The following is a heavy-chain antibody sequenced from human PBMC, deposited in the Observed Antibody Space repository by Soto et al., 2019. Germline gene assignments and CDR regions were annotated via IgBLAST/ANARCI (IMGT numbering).Heavy chain of an antibody. J-gene: IGHJ6*02. CDR1: GYTFTGYY. Sequence: ASVKVSCKASGYTFTGYYVHWVRQAPGQGLEWMGWINPNSGDTYLAQRFQGRVTMNRDTSIGTAYMELRGLTSDDTAKYYCAKGGAIVAAGTRVYLYNAMDVWGQGTTVTVSS. CDR2: INPNSGDT. V-gene: IGHV1-2*02. D-gene: IGHD1-26*01. CDR3: AKGGAIVAAGTRVYLYNAMDV.